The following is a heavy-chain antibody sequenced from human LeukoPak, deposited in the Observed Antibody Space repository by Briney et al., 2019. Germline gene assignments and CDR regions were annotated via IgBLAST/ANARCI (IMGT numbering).Heavy chain of an antibody. J-gene: IGHJ4*02. CDR2: INHSGST. D-gene: IGHD2-2*01. V-gene: IGHV4-34*01. Sequence: PSETLSLTCAVYGGSFSGYYWSWIRQPPGKGLEWIGEINHSGSTNYNPSLKSRVTISVDTSKNQFSLKLSSVTAADTAVYYCARKYCSSTSCYAGAGVEYFDYWGQGTLVTVSS. CDR3: ARKYCSSTSCYAGAGVEYFDY. CDR1: GGSFSGYY.